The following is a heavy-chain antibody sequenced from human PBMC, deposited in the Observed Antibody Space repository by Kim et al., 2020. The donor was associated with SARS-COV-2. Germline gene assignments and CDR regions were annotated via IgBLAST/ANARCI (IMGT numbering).Heavy chain of an antibody. CDR2: INPSGGST. CDR3: ARGRSSMVRGGYFDY. Sequence: ASVKVSCKASGYTFTSYYMHWVRQAPGQGLEWMGIINPSGGSTSYAQKFQGRVTMTRDTSTSTVYMELSSLRSEDTAVYYCARGRSSMVRGGYFDYWGQGTLVTVSP. CDR1: GYTFTSYY. D-gene: IGHD3-10*01. V-gene: IGHV1-46*01. J-gene: IGHJ4*02.